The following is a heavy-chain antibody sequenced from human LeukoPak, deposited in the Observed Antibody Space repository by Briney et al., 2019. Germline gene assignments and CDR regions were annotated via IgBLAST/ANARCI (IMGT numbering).Heavy chain of an antibody. Sequence: GGSLRLSCAASRFTFSSYSMNWVRQAPGKGLEWVSSISSSSSYIYYADSVKGRFTISRDNAKNSLYLQMNSQRAEDTAVYYCAREGPAAPGAFDIWGQGTMVTVSS. CDR1: RFTFSSYS. J-gene: IGHJ3*02. V-gene: IGHV3-21*01. D-gene: IGHD2-2*01. CDR2: ISSSSSYI. CDR3: AREGPAAPGAFDI.